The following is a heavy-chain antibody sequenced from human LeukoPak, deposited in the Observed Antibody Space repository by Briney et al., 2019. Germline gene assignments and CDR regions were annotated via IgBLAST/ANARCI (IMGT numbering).Heavy chain of an antibody. Sequence: SETLSLTCTVSGGSISSGGSYWSWIRQHPGKGLEWIGYIYYSGSTYYNPSLKSRVTISVDTSKNQFSLRLSSVTAADTAVYYCARDSGSGDLGYWGQGTLVTVSS. CDR3: ARDSGSGDLGY. J-gene: IGHJ4*02. D-gene: IGHD3-10*01. V-gene: IGHV4-31*03. CDR2: IYYSGST. CDR1: GGSISSGGSY.